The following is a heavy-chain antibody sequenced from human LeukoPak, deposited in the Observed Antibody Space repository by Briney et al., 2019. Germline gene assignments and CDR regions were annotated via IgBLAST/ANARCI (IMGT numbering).Heavy chain of an antibody. CDR2: ININGGRT. CDR3: VKDKWIDH. J-gene: IGHJ4*01. Sequence: GGSLRLSCSVSGFTFSSYTMHWVRQAPGKGLEYVSSININGGRTYYADSVKGRFTISRDNSKNTLYLQMSSLRAEDTAVYYCVKDKWIDHWGHGTLVTVSS. D-gene: IGHD2-8*01. CDR1: GFTFSSYT. V-gene: IGHV3-64D*09.